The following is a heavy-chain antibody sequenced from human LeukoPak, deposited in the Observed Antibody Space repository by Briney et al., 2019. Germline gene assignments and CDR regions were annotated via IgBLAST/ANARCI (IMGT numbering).Heavy chain of an antibody. CDR2: ISTSGGST. D-gene: IGHD2-15*01. V-gene: IGHV3-23*01. Sequence: ETLSLTCTVSGGSISSSSYFWGCIRQPPGKGLEWVSAISTSGGSTYYADSVKGRFTISRDNSKNTQSLQMNSLRAEDTAVYYCLGYCSGGNCYSGGYWGQGTLVTVSS. J-gene: IGHJ4*02. CDR1: GGSISSSSYF. CDR3: LGYCSGGNCYSGGY.